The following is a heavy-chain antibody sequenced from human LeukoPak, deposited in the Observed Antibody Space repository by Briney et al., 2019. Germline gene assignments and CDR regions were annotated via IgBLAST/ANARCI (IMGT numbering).Heavy chain of an antibody. CDR1: GYTFTGYY. CDR3: ARVRARYGSGSFGY. D-gene: IGHD3-10*01. V-gene: IGHV1-8*02. Sequence: ASVKVSCKASGYTFTGYYMHWVRQATGQGLEWMGWMNPNSGNTGYAQKFQGRVTMTRNTSISTAYMELSSLRSEDTAVYYCARVRARYGSGSFGYWGQGTLVTVSS. J-gene: IGHJ4*02. CDR2: MNPNSGNT.